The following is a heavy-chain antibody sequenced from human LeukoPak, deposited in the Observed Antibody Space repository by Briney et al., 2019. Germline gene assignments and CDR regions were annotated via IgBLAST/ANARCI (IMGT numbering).Heavy chain of an antibody. Sequence: ASVKVSCKASGYTFTNYYMHWVRQAPGQGLEWMGIINPSGGGTSYAQKFQGRVTMTRDTSTSTVYMELSSLRSEDTAVYYCARYVVHDYGDYGESYYFDYWGQGTLDTVSS. CDR2: INPSGGGT. CDR1: GYTFTNYY. CDR3: ARYVVHDYGDYGESYYFDY. J-gene: IGHJ4*02. V-gene: IGHV1-46*01. D-gene: IGHD4-17*01.